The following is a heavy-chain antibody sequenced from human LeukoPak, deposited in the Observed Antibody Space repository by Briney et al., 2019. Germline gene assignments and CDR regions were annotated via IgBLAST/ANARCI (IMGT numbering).Heavy chain of an antibody. J-gene: IGHJ4*01. V-gene: IGHV4-59*02. Sequence: SETLSLICTVSSGSVGGYYGIWTPQSPGKGLEWIGYISYGGSTNYNPALKSQITISADTSKNQISLTMAYVTAADTAVYYCARGPAEDSSYEYWGRGTLVTVSS. CDR1: SGSVGGYY. CDR3: ARGPAEDSSYEY. D-gene: IGHD5-12*01. CDR2: ISYGGST.